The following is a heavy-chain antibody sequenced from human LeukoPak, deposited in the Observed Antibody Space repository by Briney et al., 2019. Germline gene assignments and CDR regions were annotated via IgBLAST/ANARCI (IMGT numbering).Heavy chain of an antibody. V-gene: IGHV3-21*01. D-gene: IGHD2-2*01. CDR1: GFTFSSYS. Sequence: GGSLRLSCAASGFTFSSYSMNWVRQAPGKGLEWVSSISSSSSYIYYADSVKGRFTISRDNAKNSLYLQMNSLRAEDTAVYYCARVSQQLFEGYFQHWGQGTLVTVSS. J-gene: IGHJ1*01. CDR3: ARVSQQLFEGYFQH. CDR2: ISSSSSYI.